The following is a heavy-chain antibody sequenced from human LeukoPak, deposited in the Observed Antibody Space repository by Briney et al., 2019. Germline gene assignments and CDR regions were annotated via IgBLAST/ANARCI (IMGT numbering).Heavy chain of an antibody. D-gene: IGHD5/OR15-5a*01. CDR3: ARVYDASVLYFDY. CDR1: GGSISSYY. Sequence: SETLSPTCTVSGGSISSYYWSWIRQPPGKGLEWIGYVYYSGSTNYNPSLKSRVYISVDRSKNQFSLKLNSVTAADSAVYYCARVYDASVLYFDYWGRGTLVTVSS. CDR2: VYYSGST. J-gene: IGHJ4*02. V-gene: IGHV4-59*12.